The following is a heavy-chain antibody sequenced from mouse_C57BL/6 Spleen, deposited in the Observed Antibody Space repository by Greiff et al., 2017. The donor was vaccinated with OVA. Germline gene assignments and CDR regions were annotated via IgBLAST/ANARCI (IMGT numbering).Heavy chain of an antibody. J-gene: IGHJ4*01. V-gene: IGHV6-3*01. Sequence: EVKLVESGGGLVQPGGSMKLSCVASGFTFSNYWMNWVRQSPEKGLEWVAQISLRSDNYATHYAESVKGRFTISRDDSKSSISLQLNNLMAEDTGIYYCTVPHYYYDLYAMGYWGQGPSVTVSS. D-gene: IGHD2-4*01. CDR2: ISLRSDNYAT. CDR1: GFTFSNYW. CDR3: TVPHYYYDLYAMGY.